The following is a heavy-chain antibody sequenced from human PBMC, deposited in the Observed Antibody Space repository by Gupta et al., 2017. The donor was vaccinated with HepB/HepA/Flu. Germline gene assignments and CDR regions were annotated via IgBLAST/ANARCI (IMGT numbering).Heavy chain of an antibody. CDR2: ISGSGGST. D-gene: IGHD3-22*01. CDR3: AKGLPYTYYYDSSGYLDY. J-gene: IGHJ4*02. CDR1: GXXFXXXA. V-gene: IGHV3-23*01. Sequence: EVQLLESGGGLVQPGGALXLSCAASGXXFXXXAMSWVRQAPGKGLEWVSAISGSGGSTYYADSVKGRFTISRDNSKNTLYLQMNSLRAEDTAVYYCAKGLPYTYYYDSSGYLDYWGQGTLVTVSS.